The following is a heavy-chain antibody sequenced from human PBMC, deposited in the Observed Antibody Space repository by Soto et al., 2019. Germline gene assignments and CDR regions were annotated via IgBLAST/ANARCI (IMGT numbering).Heavy chain of an antibody. CDR1: GYTFTGYY. V-gene: IGHV1-2*02. J-gene: IGHJ6*02. CDR3: ARERYQVISDGMDV. D-gene: IGHD2-2*01. CDR2: INPETGGT. Sequence: QVQLVQSGADVKTPGASVRVSCKASGYTFTGYYVHWVREAPGQGLEWMGWINPETGGTSYAQKFQGRVTFSRDTSIKTAYLELSRLRFDDAAVYFCARERYQVISDGMDVGGQGTRVTVAS.